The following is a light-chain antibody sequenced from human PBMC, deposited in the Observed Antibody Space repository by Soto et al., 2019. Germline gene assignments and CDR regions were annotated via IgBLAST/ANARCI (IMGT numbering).Light chain of an antibody. CDR3: QQTSSFQFT. Sequence: DIQMTQSPSSVSASVGDRVTITCRASQDITTWLAWYQQKPGVAPMLLMSGASNLQSEDPSRFSGSGSGTHFTLTISSLQPEDFATYYCQQTSSFQFTFGQGTRLEIK. J-gene: IGKJ2*01. V-gene: IGKV1-12*01. CDR1: QDITTW. CDR2: GAS.